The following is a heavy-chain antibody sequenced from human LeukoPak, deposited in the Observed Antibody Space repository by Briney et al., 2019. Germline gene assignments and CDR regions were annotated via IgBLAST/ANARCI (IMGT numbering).Heavy chain of an antibody. J-gene: IGHJ4*02. CDR1: GGSISSYY. CDR2: IYYSGST. V-gene: IGHV4-59*01. Sequence: PSETLSLTCTVSGGSISSYYWSWIRQPPGKGLERIGYIYYSGSTNYNPSLKSRVTISVDTSKNQFSLKLSSVTAADTAVYYCARSYDFWSGYYDYWGQGTLVTVSS. D-gene: IGHD3-3*01. CDR3: ARSYDFWSGYYDY.